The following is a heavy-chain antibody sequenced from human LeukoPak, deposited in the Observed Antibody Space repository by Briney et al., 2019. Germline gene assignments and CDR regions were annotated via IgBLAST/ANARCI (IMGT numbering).Heavy chain of an antibody. Sequence: NPSETLSLTCTVSGGSISTYYWSWIRQPPGKGLEWIEYIYYSGSTNYNPSLKSRVTISVDTSKNQFSLKLSSLTAADTAVYYCARTSMLNWFDPWGQGSLVTVSS. J-gene: IGHJ5*02. CDR2: IYYSGST. CDR1: GGSISTYY. CDR3: ARTSMLNWFDP. D-gene: IGHD2-8*01. V-gene: IGHV4-59*08.